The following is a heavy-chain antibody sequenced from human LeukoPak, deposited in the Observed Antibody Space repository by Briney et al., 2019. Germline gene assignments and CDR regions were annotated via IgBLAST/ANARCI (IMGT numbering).Heavy chain of an antibody. V-gene: IGHV3-7*01. D-gene: IGHD1-26*01. CDR3: ARGSSAGASLRHDY. J-gene: IGHJ4*02. CDR2: IKQDGSEE. Sequence: GGSLRLSCAASGFTFSSYWMSWVRQAPGKGLEWVANIKQDGSEENFVDSVKGRFTISRDNAKKSLYLQMNSLRAEDTAVYYCARGSSAGASLRHDYWGQGTLVIAAS. CDR1: GFTFSSYW.